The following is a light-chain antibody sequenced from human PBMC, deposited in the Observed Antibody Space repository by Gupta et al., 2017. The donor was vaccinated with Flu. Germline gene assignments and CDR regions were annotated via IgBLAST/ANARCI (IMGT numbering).Light chain of an antibody. Sequence: QSVLTQPPSASGTPGQRVTISCSGSSSNIGSNYVYWYQQLPGTAPKLLIYRNNQRPSGVPDRFSDSKSGTSASLAISGLRSEDEADYYCAAWDDSLSGLWVFGGGTKLTVL. J-gene: IGLJ3*02. V-gene: IGLV1-47*01. CDR3: AAWDDSLSGLWV. CDR2: RNN. CDR1: SSNIGSNY.